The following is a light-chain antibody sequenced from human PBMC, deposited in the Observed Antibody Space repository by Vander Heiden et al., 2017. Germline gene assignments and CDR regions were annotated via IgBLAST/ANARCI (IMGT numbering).Light chain of an antibody. J-gene: IGLJ2*01. CDR2: LTADGSH. CDR3: QTWGTGIVL. Sequence: QLVLTQSPSASASLGASVNLTCTLSSGHSHYAIAWHQQQPDKGPRYLMKLTADGSHTKGDGVPDRFSGSSSGAERYLTISSLQSEDEADYYCQTWGTGIVLFGGGTKLTVL. CDR1: SGHSHYA. V-gene: IGLV4-69*01.